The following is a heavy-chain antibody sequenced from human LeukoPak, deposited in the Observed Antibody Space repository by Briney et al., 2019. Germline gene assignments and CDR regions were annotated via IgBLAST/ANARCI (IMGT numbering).Heavy chain of an antibody. CDR2: ISSSSSYI. D-gene: IGHD3-22*01. CDR3: ARGRSGYSLRFDP. Sequence: PGGSLRLSCAASGFTFSSYSMNWVRQAPGKGLEWVSSISSSSSYIYYADSVKGRFTISRDNAKNSLYLQMNSLRAEDTAVYYCARGRSGYSLRFDPWGQGTRVTVSS. CDR1: GFTFSSYS. J-gene: IGHJ5*02. V-gene: IGHV3-21*01.